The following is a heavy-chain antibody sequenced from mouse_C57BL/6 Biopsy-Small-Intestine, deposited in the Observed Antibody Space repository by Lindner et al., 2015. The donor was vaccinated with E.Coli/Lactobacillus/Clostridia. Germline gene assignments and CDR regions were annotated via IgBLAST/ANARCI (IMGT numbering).Heavy chain of an antibody. CDR3: ASYGYDFDY. D-gene: IGHD2-2*01. J-gene: IGHJ2*01. Sequence: VQLQESGAELVRPGTSVKVSCKASGYAFTNYLIEWVKQRPGQGLEWIGVINPGSGGTNYNEKFKGKATLTADKSSSTACMQLSSLTSEDSAVYFCASYGYDFDYWGQGTTLTVSS. V-gene: IGHV1-54*01. CDR2: INPGSGGT. CDR1: GYAFTNYL.